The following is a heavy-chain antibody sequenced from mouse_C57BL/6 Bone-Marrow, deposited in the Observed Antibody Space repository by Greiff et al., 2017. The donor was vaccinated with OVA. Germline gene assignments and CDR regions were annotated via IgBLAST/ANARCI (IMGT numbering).Heavy chain of an antibody. D-gene: IGHD1-1*01. V-gene: IGHV3-6*01. CDR3: ARGDYGSSLYAMDY. CDR1: GYSITSGYY. J-gene: IGHJ4*01. Sequence: DVQLQESGPGLVKPSQSLSLTCSVTGYSITSGYYWNWIRQFPGNKLEWMGYISYDGSNNYNPSLKNRISITRDTSKNQFFLKLNSVTTEDTATYYCARGDYGSSLYAMDYWGQGTSVTVSS. CDR2: ISYDGSN.